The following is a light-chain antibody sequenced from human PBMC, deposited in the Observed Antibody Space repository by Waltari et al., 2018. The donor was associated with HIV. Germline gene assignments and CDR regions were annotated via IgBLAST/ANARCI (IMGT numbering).Light chain of an antibody. V-gene: IGLV5-45*01. CDR1: SGINVGTSR. CDR2: YRSDSDK. Sequence: QAVLTQPASLSASPGASASLPCTLRSGINVGTSRIYWYQHKPGSPPRYLLRYRSDSDKEQGSGVPSRFAGSIDASANAGILLISGLQSEDEADYYCMIWHSSAWVFGGGTKLTVL. CDR3: MIWHSSAWV. J-gene: IGLJ3*02.